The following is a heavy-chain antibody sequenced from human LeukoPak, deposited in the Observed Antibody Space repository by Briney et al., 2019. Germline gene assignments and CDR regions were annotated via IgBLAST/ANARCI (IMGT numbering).Heavy chain of an antibody. Sequence: PSETLSPTCTVSGGSISSYYWSWIRQPPGKGLEWIGYIYYSGSTNYNPSLKSRVTISVDTSKNRFSLKLSSVTAADTAVYYCARGFYNWNDGVDYWGQGTLVTVSS. CDR2: IYYSGST. CDR3: ARGFYNWNDGVDY. CDR1: GGSISSYY. J-gene: IGHJ4*02. V-gene: IGHV4-59*01. D-gene: IGHD1-20*01.